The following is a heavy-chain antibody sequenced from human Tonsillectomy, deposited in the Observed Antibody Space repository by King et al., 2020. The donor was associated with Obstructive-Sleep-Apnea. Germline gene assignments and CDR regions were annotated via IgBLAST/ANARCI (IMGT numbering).Heavy chain of an antibody. Sequence: QLVQSGGGLVQPGRSLRLSCATSGLTFDDFAMHWVRQAPGKGLEWVSGISGNSGSIGYADSVKGRFTISRDNAKNSLYLQMNNLRGEDTALYYCAKDYGDYGHDSFDIWGQGTMVTVSS. CDR1: GLTFDDFA. V-gene: IGHV3-9*01. J-gene: IGHJ3*02. CDR3: AKDYGDYGHDSFDI. CDR2: ISGNSGSI. D-gene: IGHD4-17*01.